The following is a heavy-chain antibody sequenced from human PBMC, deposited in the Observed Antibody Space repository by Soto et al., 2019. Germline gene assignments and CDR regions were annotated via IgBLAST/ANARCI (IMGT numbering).Heavy chain of an antibody. CDR2: IYHSGST. V-gene: IGHV4-30-2*01. J-gene: IGHJ4*02. D-gene: IGHD6-19*01. Sequence: SETLSLTCAVSGGSISSGGYSWSWIRQPPGKGLEWIGYIYHSGSTYYNPSLKSRVTISVDRSKNQFSLKLSSVTAADTAVYYCARDSTGYSSGWFDYWGQGTLVTVSS. CDR3: ARDSTGYSSGWFDY. CDR1: GGSISSGGYS.